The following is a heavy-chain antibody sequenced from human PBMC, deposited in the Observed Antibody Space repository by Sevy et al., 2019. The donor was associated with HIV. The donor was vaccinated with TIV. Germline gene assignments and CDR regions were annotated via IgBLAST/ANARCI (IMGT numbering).Heavy chain of an antibody. CDR3: ATTIRSLDAFDI. V-gene: IGHV1-24*01. Sequence: ASVKVSCKVSGYTLTELSMHWVRQAPGKGLEWMGGFDPEDGETIYAQKFQGRVTMTEDTSTDTAYMELSSLRSDDTAVYYCATTIRSLDAFDIWGQGTMVTVSS. CDR1: GYTLTELS. CDR2: FDPEDGET. J-gene: IGHJ3*02. D-gene: IGHD1-26*01.